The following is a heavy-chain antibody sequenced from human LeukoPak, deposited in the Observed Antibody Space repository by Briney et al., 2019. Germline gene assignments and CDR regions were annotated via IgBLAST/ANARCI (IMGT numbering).Heavy chain of an antibody. CDR3: AKQLGYCSDGSCYFPY. CDR2: VSNNGGYT. D-gene: IGHD2-15*01. J-gene: IGHJ4*02. Sequence: PGGSLRLPCAASGFTFSIFAMSWVPRAPGKGLEGVSAVSNNGGYTYYADSVQGQFTISRGNSKSTLCLQMNSLRAEDTAVYYCAKQLGYCSDGSCYFPYWGQGTLVTVSS. CDR1: GFTFSIFA. V-gene: IGHV3-23*01.